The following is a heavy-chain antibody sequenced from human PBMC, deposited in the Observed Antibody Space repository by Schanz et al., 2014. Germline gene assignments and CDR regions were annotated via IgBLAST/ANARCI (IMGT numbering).Heavy chain of an antibody. Sequence: EVQLVESGGGLVQPGGSLRLSCAASGFNFSSHWMTWVRQAPGRGLEWVSSISDSSSYIYYADSVKGRFTISRDTSGNTLYLQMNSLTGEDTAVYYCAKDGVPSPWVCFGGYCYSGGADYWGQGTLVTVSS. CDR1: GFNFSSHW. CDR3: AKDGVPSPWVCFGGYCYSGGADY. CDR2: ISDSSSYI. J-gene: IGHJ4*02. V-gene: IGHV3-23*04. D-gene: IGHD2-21*02.